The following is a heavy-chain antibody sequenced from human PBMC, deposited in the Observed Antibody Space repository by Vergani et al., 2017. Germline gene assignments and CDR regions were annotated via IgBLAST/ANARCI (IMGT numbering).Heavy chain of an antibody. D-gene: IGHD2-21*01. CDR2: IYPDDSET. CDR1: GYSFTSYW. CDR3: ARRQYVHSWVVSWFDP. V-gene: IGHV5-51*01. J-gene: IGHJ5*02. Sequence: EVQLVQSGAEVKKPGESLRISCKGSGYSFTSYWISWVRQMPGKGLEWMGIIYPDDSETRYSPAFQGQVTISADRSKSTTFLKWSSLKASDTAVYYCARRQYVHSWVVSWFDPWGQGTQVTVSS.